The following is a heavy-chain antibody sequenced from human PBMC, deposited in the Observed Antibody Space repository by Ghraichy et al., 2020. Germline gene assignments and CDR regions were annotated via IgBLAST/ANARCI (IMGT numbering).Heavy chain of an antibody. CDR2: AYYTSRWNF. V-gene: IGHV6-1*01. CDR3: TRDVVRLMRGSTADSHSPVMDV. J-gene: IGHJ6*01. CDR1: GDRISNNNVG. Sequence: SQTLSLTCGISGDRISNNNVGWNWIRQTPSRGLEWLGRAYYTSRWNFDYGESVKGRIIVNPETWMNQVSMRLNSVVPDDTAVYYCTRDVVRLMRGSTADSHSPVMDVWGQGTRVTVSA. D-gene: IGHD1-26*01.